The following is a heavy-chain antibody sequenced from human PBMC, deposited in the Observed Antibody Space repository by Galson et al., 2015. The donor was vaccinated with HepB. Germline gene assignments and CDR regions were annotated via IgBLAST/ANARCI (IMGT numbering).Heavy chain of an antibody. Sequence: ETLSLTCVVSGESLSGYYWSWIRQSPGKGLQWLGEVNHGGTTKYSPSLQSRITVSIDTSKNLFSLSLNSVTAADTGLYYCARSRSGMYRLTYFDLWGQGSLVTVSS. CDR2: VNHGGTT. V-gene: IGHV4-34*01. CDR3: ARSRSGMYRLTYFDL. CDR1: GESLSGYY. J-gene: IGHJ4*02. D-gene: IGHD1-26*01.